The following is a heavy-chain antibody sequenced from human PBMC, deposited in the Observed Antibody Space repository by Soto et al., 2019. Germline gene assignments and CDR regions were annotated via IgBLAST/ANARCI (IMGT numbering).Heavy chain of an antibody. CDR1: GFTFNSYG. D-gene: IGHD3-10*01. J-gene: IGHJ4*02. CDR2: ISYDGDRK. Sequence: GGSLRLSCAASGFTFNSYGMHWVRQAPGKGLEWVAVISYDGDRKYYVDSVKGRFTISRDNSKNTLYLQMHGLRPEDTAVYYCAKDALLWRTAHYFDFWGQGTLVTVSS. V-gene: IGHV3-30*18. CDR3: AKDALLWRTAHYFDF.